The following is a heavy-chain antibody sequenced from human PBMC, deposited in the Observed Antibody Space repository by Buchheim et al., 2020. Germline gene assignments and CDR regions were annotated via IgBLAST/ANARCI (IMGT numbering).Heavy chain of an antibody. CDR1: GFTFDDYG. D-gene: IGHD2-2*01. Sequence: EVQLVESGGGVVRPGGSLRLSCAAAGFTFDDYGMSWVRQPPGKGLEWVSGINRNGGSTEYADSVKGRFTISRDNAKKSLYLQMNSLRAEDTALYYCAFTQQGYCSDTGCYWDPLDVWGKGTT. V-gene: IGHV3-20*04. J-gene: IGHJ6*03. CDR3: AFTQQGYCSDTGCYWDPLDV. CDR2: INRNGGST.